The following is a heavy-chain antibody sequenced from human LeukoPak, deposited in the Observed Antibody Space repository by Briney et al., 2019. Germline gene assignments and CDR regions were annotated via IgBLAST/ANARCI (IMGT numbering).Heavy chain of an antibody. V-gene: IGHV3-30*18. CDR1: GFTVSSNY. D-gene: IGHD2-8*01. J-gene: IGHJ4*02. CDR2: ISYDGSNK. CDR3: AKDLIGRPF. Sequence: GGSLRLSCAASGFTVSSNYMSWVRQAPGKGLDWVAVISYDGSNKYYADSVKGRFTISRDNSKNTLYLQMNSLRAEDTAVYYCAKDLIGRPFWGQGTLVTVSS.